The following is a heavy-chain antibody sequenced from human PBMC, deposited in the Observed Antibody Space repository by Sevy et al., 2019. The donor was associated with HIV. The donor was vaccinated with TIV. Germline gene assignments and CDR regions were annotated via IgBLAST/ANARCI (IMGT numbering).Heavy chain of an antibody. V-gene: IGHV4-59*08. D-gene: IGHD1-1*01. CDR3: AGKNAWGRDYS. CDR2: IYYNGQT. Sequence: SETLSLTCTVSGGSISSLYWNWIRQPPGNGLEWIANIYYNGQTNYNPSLKSRITISLDTSSNQVSLRQASVTAADPAIYYYAGKNAWGRDYSSGQGTLVTVSS. J-gene: IGHJ4*02. CDR1: GGSISSLY.